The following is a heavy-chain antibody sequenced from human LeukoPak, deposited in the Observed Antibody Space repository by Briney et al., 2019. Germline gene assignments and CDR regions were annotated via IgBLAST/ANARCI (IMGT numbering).Heavy chain of an antibody. D-gene: IGHD3-3*01. V-gene: IGHV1-69*05. CDR1: GGTFSSYA. J-gene: IGHJ4*02. Sequence: ASVKVSCKGSGGTFSSYAISWVRQAPGQGLEWMGRIIPIFGTANYAQKFQGRVTITTDESTSTAYMELSSLRSEDTAVYYCASDVTIFGVRDYYFDYWGQGTLVTVSS. CDR2: IIPIFGTA. CDR3: ASDVTIFGVRDYYFDY.